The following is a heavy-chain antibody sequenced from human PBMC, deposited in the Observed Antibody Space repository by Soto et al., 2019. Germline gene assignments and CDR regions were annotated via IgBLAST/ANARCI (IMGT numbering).Heavy chain of an antibody. V-gene: IGHV4-4*02. Sequence: QVQLQEPGPGLVKPSGTLSLTCAVSGGSISSSNWWSWVRQPPGKGLEWIGVIYHSGSTNYNPSLKSRVTISVDKTKNQFALKLSSVTAAATAVDSCASEIPQDYDILTSPVYWGQGTLVTVAS. CDR3: ASEIPQDYDILTSPVY. D-gene: IGHD3-9*01. J-gene: IGHJ4*02. CDR2: IYHSGST. CDR1: GGSISSSNW.